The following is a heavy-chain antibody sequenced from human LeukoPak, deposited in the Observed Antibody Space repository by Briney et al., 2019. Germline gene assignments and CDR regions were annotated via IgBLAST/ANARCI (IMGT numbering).Heavy chain of an antibody. CDR1: GFTFSNYG. CDR2: KWYDGTNK. D-gene: IGHD3/OR15-3a*01. J-gene: IGHJ4*02. V-gene: IGHV3-33*01. Sequence: GTSLRLSCAASGFTFSNYGIHWLRQAPGKGLEWVAVKWYDGTNKYYADSVKDRFTISRDNSKNTLYLQVNSLRVEDTAVYYCARGRGTGPDYFDYWGQGTLVTVSS. CDR3: ARGRGTGPDYFDY.